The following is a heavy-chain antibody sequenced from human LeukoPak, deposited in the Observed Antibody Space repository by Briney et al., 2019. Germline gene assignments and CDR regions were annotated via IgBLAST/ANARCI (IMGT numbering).Heavy chain of an antibody. Sequence: PSETLSLTCTVSGGXISSSSYYWGWIRQPPGKGLEWIGSIYYSGSTYYNPSLKSRVTISVDTSKNQFSLKLSSVTAADTAVYYCVNRDGSGSSYYFDYWGQGTLVTVSS. J-gene: IGHJ4*02. CDR3: VNRDGSGSSYYFDY. V-gene: IGHV4-39*01. CDR1: GGXISSSSYY. D-gene: IGHD3-10*01. CDR2: IYYSGST.